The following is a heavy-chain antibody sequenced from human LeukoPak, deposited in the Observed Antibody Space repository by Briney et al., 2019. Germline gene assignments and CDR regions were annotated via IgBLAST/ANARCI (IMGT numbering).Heavy chain of an antibody. V-gene: IGHV1-2*02. CDR3: ARDTADHYNWLDP. D-gene: IGHD5-18*01. CDR1: GYTFTGYY. J-gene: IGHJ5*02. Sequence: GASVRVSCKASGYTFTGYYLHWVRQAPGQGLEWMGWINPNSGGSNYAQKFQGRVTTTRDTSISTAYMELSSLRSDDRAVYYCARDTADHYNWLDPWGQGTLVTVSS. CDR2: INPNSGGS.